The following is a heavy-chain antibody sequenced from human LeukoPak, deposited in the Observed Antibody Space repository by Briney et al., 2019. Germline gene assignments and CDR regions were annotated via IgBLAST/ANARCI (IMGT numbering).Heavy chain of an antibody. CDR2: INPNSGGT. Sequence: GASVEVSCKASGYTFTGYYMHWVRQAPGQGLEWMGRINPNSGGTNYAQKFQGRVTMTRDTSISTAYMELSRLRSDDTAVYYCARPKAWELPNAFDIWGQGTMVTVSS. CDR1: GYTFTGYY. D-gene: IGHD1-26*01. CDR3: ARPKAWELPNAFDI. J-gene: IGHJ3*02. V-gene: IGHV1-2*06.